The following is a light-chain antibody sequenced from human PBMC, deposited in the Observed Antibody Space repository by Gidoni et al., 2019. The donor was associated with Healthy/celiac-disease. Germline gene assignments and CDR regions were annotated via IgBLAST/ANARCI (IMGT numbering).Light chain of an antibody. Sequence: EIVMTQYPATLSVSPGERATLSCRASQSVSSNLAWYQQKHGQAPRLLIYGASPRATGILARFSGSGSGAEFTLPISSLQSADFAVYYCQQYNNLPRTSGQGTKVEIK. J-gene: IGKJ1*01. CDR2: GAS. CDR1: QSVSSN. V-gene: IGKV3-15*01. CDR3: QQYNNLPRT.